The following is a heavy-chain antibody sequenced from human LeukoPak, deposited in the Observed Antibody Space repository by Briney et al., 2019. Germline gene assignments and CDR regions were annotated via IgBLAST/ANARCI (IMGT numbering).Heavy chain of an antibody. CDR1: GGSFSGYY. J-gene: IGHJ4*02. D-gene: IGHD5-18*01. CDR3: ARASYGYGY. Sequence: PSETLSLTCAVYGGSFSGYYWSWIRQPPGKGLEWIGEINHSGSTNYNPSLKSRVTISVDTSKNQFSLKLSSVTAADTAVYHCARASYGYGYWGQGTLVTVSS. V-gene: IGHV4-34*01. CDR2: INHSGST.